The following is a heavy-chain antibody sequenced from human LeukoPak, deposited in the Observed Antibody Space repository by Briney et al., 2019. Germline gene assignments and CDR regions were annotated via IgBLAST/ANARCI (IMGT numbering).Heavy chain of an antibody. J-gene: IGHJ3*01. Sequence: ASVKVSCKASGYTFTGYYIHWVRQAPGQGLEWMGWINSNSGGTNYAQKFQGRVTMTRDTSISTAYMELSRLGSDDTAVYYCARSDSFVVVPTAENAFDFWGQGTMVTVSS. CDR2: INSNSGGT. CDR3: ARSDSFVVVPTAENAFDF. V-gene: IGHV1-2*02. D-gene: IGHD2-2*01. CDR1: GYTFTGYY.